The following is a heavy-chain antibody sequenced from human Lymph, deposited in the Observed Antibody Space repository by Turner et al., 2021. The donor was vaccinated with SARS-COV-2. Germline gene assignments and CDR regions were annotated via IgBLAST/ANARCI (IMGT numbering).Heavy chain of an antibody. V-gene: IGHV3-30*04. CDR1: VFPFSTYA. J-gene: IGHJ6*02. D-gene: IGHD3-10*01. CDR3: ARYGSGGYFYYGLDV. CDR2: ISYDGSNK. Sequence: QEQRGDCWGGVVQSGRSLILSCAASVFPFSTYAIHWVRQAAGKGMEWVAVISYDGSNKYYADSVKGRFTISRDNSKTTLYLQMNSLRAEDTAVYYCARYGSGGYFYYGLDVWGQGTTVTVSS.